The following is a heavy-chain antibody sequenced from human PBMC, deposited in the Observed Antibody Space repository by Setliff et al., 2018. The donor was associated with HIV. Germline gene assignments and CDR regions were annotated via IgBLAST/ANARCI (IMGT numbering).Heavy chain of an antibody. V-gene: IGHV1-69*02. Sequence: SVKVSCKASGGPFTSSSIGWVRQAPGQGLEWMGRIIPILGVPRYAQKFQGRVTITADKSTSTSYMHLSSLRAEDTAVYFCARVKGAYSSSWSETDYWGQGTLVTVSS. CDR3: ARVKGAYSSSWSETDY. D-gene: IGHD6-13*01. CDR1: GGPFTSSS. CDR2: IIPILGVP. J-gene: IGHJ4*02.